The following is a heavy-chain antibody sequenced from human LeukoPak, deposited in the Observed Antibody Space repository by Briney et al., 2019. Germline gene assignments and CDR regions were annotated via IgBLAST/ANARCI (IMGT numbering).Heavy chain of an antibody. J-gene: IGHJ4*02. V-gene: IGHV5-51*01. CDR1: GYSFTSYW. Sequence: GESLQISCQGSGYSFTSYWIGWVRPMPGKGLEWMGIIYPGDSDTRYSPSFQGQVTISADKSISTAYLQWSSLKASDTAMYYCARGRSYYYLDYWGQGTLVTVSS. D-gene: IGHD1-26*01. CDR3: ARGRSYYYLDY. CDR2: IYPGDSDT.